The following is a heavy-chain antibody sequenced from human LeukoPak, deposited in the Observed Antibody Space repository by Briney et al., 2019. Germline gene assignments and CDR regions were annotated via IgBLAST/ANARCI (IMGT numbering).Heavy chain of an antibody. Sequence: SETLSLTCAVYGGSFSGYYWSWIRQPPGKGLEWIGEINHSGSTNYNPSLKSRVTISVDTSKNQFSLKLSSVTAADTAVHYCATKYSSSRGNYYYYYMDVWGKGTTVTVSS. J-gene: IGHJ6*03. CDR2: INHSGST. CDR1: GGSFSGYY. CDR3: ATKYSSSRGNYYYYYMDV. D-gene: IGHD6-6*01. V-gene: IGHV4-34*01.